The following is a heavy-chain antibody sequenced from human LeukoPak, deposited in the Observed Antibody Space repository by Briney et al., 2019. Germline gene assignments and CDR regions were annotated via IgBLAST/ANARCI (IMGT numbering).Heavy chain of an antibody. Sequence: GGSLRLSCTASGFTINGNYLTWVHQARGKGLECVSVLSSGGSTSYADSVKGRFTISRDNSKNTLYLQMNILRAEDTAVYYCASRVAPGYYYGMDVWGQGTTVTVFS. J-gene: IGHJ6*02. CDR3: ASRVAPGYYYGMDV. CDR1: GFTINGNY. D-gene: IGHD2-2*01. CDR2: LSSGGST. V-gene: IGHV3-66*01.